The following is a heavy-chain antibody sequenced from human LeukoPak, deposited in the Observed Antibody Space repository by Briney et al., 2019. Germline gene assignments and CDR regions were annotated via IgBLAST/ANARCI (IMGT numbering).Heavy chain of an antibody. J-gene: IGHJ4*02. V-gene: IGHV1-69*04. Sequence: SVKVSCKASGGTFSSYAISWVRQAPGQGFEWMGRIIPILGIANYAQKFQGRVTITADKSTSTAYMELSSLRSEDTAVYYCARAWFGELLGPSDYWGQGTLVTVSS. CDR2: IIPILGIA. CDR3: ARAWFGELLGPSDY. CDR1: GGTFSSYA. D-gene: IGHD3-10*01.